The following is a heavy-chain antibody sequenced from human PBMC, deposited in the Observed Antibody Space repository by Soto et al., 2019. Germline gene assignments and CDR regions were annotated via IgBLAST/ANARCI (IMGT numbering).Heavy chain of an antibody. D-gene: IGHD6-19*01. CDR3: AKERLGRGGVGVFDY. CDR2: ISGSGGST. V-gene: IGHV3-23*01. J-gene: IGHJ4*02. CDR1: GFTFSSYA. Sequence: GGSLRLSCAASGFTFSSYAMSWVRQAPGKGLEWVSAISGSGGSTYYADSVKGRFTISRDNSKNTLYLQMNSLRAEDTAVYSCAKERLGRGGVGVFDYWGQGTLVTVSS.